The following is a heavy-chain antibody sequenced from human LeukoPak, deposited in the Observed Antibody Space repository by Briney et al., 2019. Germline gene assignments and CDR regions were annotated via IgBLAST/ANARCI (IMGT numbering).Heavy chain of an antibody. V-gene: IGHV1-69*06. CDR1: GGSFTRYA. Sequence: SVKVSCKASGGSFTRYAISWVRQAPGQGLEWMGGIIPIFDTTTYAQKFQGRVTLTADTSTGTAYMELRSLRSEDTAVYYCASGYSGSYPYYWGQGTLVTVSS. D-gene: IGHD1-26*01. CDR3: ASGYSGSYPYY. J-gene: IGHJ4*02. CDR2: IIPIFDTT.